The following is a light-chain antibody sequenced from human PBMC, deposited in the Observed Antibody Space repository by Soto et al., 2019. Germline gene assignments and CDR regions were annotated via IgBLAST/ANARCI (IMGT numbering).Light chain of an antibody. Sequence: EIVMTQSPATLSASPGERVTLSCRASQSVRSNLAWSQQKSGQAPSLLIYGASTRAAGVPDRFSGSGSGTEFTLTISSLQSEDFAVYYCQHYDHWPLAFSQGTKVEIK. V-gene: IGKV3-15*01. CDR1: QSVRSN. J-gene: IGKJ1*01. CDR2: GAS. CDR3: QHYDHWPLA.